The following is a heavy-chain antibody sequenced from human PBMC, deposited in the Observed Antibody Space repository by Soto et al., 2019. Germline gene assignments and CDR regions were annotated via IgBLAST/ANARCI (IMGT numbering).Heavy chain of an antibody. V-gene: IGHV3-33*01. J-gene: IGHJ6*02. Sequence: GGSLRLSCAASGFTFSSYGMHWVRQAPGKGLEWVAVIWYDGSNKYYADSVKGRFTIPRDNSKNTLYLQMNSLRAEDTAVYYCASESIAARTYYGMDVWGQGTTVTSP. CDR1: GFTFSSYG. CDR3: ASESIAARTYYGMDV. CDR2: IWYDGSNK. D-gene: IGHD6-6*01.